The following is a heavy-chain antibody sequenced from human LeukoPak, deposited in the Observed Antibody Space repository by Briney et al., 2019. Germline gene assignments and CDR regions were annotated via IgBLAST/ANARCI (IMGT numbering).Heavy chain of an antibody. Sequence: SETLSLTCTVSGGSINNYYWNWIRQPPGKGLEWIGYITGSIYFSGSTKYDPSLASRVTMSVDTSKNQFSLTLSSVTAADTAVYYCARDSRDYGSGSYWDVWGQGTTVTVSS. V-gene: IGHV4-59*01. CDR2: ITGSIYFSGST. D-gene: IGHD3-10*01. CDR1: GGSINNYY. J-gene: IGHJ6*02. CDR3: ARDSRDYGSGSYWDV.